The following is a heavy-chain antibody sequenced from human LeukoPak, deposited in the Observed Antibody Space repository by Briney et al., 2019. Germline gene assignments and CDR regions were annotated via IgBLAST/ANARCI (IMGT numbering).Heavy chain of an antibody. Sequence: GGSLRLSCAASGFTFSSYSMNWVRQAPGKGLEWVSYISSSSSTIYYADSVKGRFTISRDNAKNSLYLQMNSLRAEDTAVYYCARDEKMDTAMAVDYWGQGTLVTVSS. D-gene: IGHD5-18*01. CDR1: GFTFSSYS. J-gene: IGHJ4*02. CDR3: ARDEKMDTAMAVDY. V-gene: IGHV3-48*04. CDR2: ISSSSSTI.